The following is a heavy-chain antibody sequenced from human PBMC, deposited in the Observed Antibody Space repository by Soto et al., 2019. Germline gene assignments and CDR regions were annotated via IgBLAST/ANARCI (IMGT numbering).Heavy chain of an antibody. J-gene: IGHJ6*02. CDR1: GYSFTSYW. D-gene: IGHD3-3*01. Sequence: GESLKISCKGSGYSFTSYWIGWVRQMPGNGLEWMGIIYPGDSDTRYSPSFQGQVTISADKSISTAYLQWSSLKASDTAMYYCARQKDFWSGYSDAQYYYGMDVWGQGTTVTVS. CDR3: ARQKDFWSGYSDAQYYYGMDV. CDR2: IYPGDSDT. V-gene: IGHV5-51*01.